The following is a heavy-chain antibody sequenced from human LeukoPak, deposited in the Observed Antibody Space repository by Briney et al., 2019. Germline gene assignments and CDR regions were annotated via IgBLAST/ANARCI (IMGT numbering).Heavy chain of an antibody. Sequence: KPSETLSLTCTVSGGSISSYYWSWIRQPPGKGLELIGYIYYSGSTNYNPSLKSRVTISVDTSKKQFSLKLSSVTAADTVVYYCARQGRDYDFWSGYYNHYYYYGMDVWGQGTTVTVSS. V-gene: IGHV4-59*08. CDR1: GGSISSYY. CDR3: ARQGRDYDFWSGYYNHYYYYGMDV. D-gene: IGHD3-3*01. CDR2: IYYSGST. J-gene: IGHJ6*02.